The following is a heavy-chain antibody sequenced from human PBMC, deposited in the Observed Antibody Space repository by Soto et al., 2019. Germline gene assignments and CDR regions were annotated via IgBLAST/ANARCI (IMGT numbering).Heavy chain of an antibody. CDR2: IIPIFGTA. D-gene: IGHD3-22*01. J-gene: IGHJ4*02. Sequence: SVKVSCKASGGTFSSYAVSWVRQDPGQGLEWMGRIIPIFGTANYAQKFQGRVTITADESTSTAYMELSSLRSEDTAVYYCARANRTYYYDSSGDLMNTYFDYWGQGTLVTVSS. CDR3: ARANRTYYYDSSGDLMNTYFDY. V-gene: IGHV1-69*13. CDR1: GGTFSSYA.